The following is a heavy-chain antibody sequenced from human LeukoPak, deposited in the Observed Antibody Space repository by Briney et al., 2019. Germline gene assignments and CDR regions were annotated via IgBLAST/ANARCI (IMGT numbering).Heavy chain of an antibody. CDR2: IYPGDSDT. CDR3: ARQGYTYGYDY. J-gene: IGHJ4*02. D-gene: IGHD5-18*01. Sequence: GDSPKISCKGSGYSFRNSWIGWVRQMPGKGLEWMGIIYPGDSDTRYSPSFQGQVTISADKSISTAYLQWSSLKASDTAMYYCARQGYTYGYDYWGQGTLVTVSS. V-gene: IGHV5-51*01. CDR1: GYSFRNSW.